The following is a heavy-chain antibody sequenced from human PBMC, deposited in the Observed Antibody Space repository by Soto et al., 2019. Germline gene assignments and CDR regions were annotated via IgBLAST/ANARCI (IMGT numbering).Heavy chain of an antibody. J-gene: IGHJ3*02. CDR3: ARVLEPLDGPGAFDI. CDR1: GYTFSVYH. Sequence: ASVKVSCKASGYTFSVYHMHWVRQAPGQGLEWMGWVHPNSGGTNYAQSFEGRVTMTRDTSINTAYMELSRLTSDDTAVYYCARVLEPLDGPGAFDIWGQGTMVTVSS. CDR2: VHPNSGGT. V-gene: IGHV1-2*02.